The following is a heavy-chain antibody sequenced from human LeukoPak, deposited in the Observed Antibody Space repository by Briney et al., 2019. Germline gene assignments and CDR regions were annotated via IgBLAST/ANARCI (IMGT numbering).Heavy chain of an antibody. D-gene: IGHD2-21*02. CDR2: IRYDGSDK. CDR3: AKGDTS. J-gene: IGHJ5*02. Sequence: GGSLRLSCAASGFNFSNYDMHWVRQAPGKGLEWVAFIRYDGSDKYYADSVKGRFTISRDNSKNTLYLQMNSLRTENTAVYYCAKGDTSWGQGTLVTVSS. CDR1: GFNFSNYD. V-gene: IGHV3-30*02.